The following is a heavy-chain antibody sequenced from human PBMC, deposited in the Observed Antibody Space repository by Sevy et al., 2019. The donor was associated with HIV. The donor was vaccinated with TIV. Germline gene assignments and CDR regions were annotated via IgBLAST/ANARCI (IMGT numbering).Heavy chain of an antibody. J-gene: IGHJ3*02. Sequence: GGSLRLSCAASGFTFSNYAMHWVRQTPGKGLEWLAVISYDVINKYYADSVKGRFTISRDNSKNTLYLQMNSLTTEDTAVYYCARLPRSRAFDIWGQGTLVTVSS. CDR2: ISYDVINK. CDR1: GFTFSNYA. CDR3: ARLPRSRAFDI. V-gene: IGHV3-30*04.